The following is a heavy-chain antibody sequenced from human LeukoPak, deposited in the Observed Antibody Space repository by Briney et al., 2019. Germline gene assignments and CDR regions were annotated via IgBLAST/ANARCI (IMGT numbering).Heavy chain of an antibody. Sequence: GGSLRLSCAASGFILSDHYMDWVRQAPGKGLEWVGRTRNKANSYTTEYAASVKGRFTISRDDSKNSLYLQTNSLKTEDTAVYYCVRSPRDYDRRYYFDFWGQGTLVTVSS. J-gene: IGHJ4*02. V-gene: IGHV3-72*01. CDR3: VRSPRDYDRRYYFDF. D-gene: IGHD3-22*01. CDR2: TRNKANSYTT. CDR1: GFILSDHY.